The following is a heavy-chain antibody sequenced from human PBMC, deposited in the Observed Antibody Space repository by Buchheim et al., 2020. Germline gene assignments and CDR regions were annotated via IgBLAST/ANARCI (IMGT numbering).Heavy chain of an antibody. CDR3: ASMGIGDWRRFDP. V-gene: IGHV3-21*01. Sequence: EVQLVESGGGLVKPGGSLRLSCAASGFTFSSYSMNWVRQAPGKGLEWVSSISSSSSYIYYADSVKGRFTISSDNAKNSLYLQMNSLRAEDTAVYYCASMGIGDWRRFDPWGQGTL. CDR2: ISSSSSYI. D-gene: IGHD2-21*02. CDR1: GFTFSSYS. J-gene: IGHJ5*02.